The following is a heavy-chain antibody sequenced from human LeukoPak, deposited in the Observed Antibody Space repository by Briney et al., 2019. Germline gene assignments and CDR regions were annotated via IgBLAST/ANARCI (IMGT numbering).Heavy chain of an antibody. V-gene: IGHV3-66*02. Sequence: GGSLRLSCAASGFTVSSNYMTWVRQAPGKGLEWVSVVYSGGSTFYADSVKGRFTISGDNSKNTLYLQMNSLRAEDTAVYYCARDRTEVPAAMTYYYYGMDVWGQGTTVTVSS. CDR1: GFTVSSNY. CDR2: VYSGGST. D-gene: IGHD2-2*01. CDR3: ARDRTEVPAAMTYYYYGMDV. J-gene: IGHJ6*02.